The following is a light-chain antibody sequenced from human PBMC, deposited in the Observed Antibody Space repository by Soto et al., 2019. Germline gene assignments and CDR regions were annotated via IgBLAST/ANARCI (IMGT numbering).Light chain of an antibody. CDR2: DAS. J-gene: IGKJ1*01. Sequence: DTQMTQSPSTLSASVGDRFTITCRASQSVSMWLAWYQQKPGGAPRLLIYDASHLESGVPSRFSGSGSGTEFTLTISSLQTEDSATYYCQQYNTYLTWTFGQGTQVEIK. V-gene: IGKV1-5*01. CDR3: QQYNTYLTWT. CDR1: QSVSMW.